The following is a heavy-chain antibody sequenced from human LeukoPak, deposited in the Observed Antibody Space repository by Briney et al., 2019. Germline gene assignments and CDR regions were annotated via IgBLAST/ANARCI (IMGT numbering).Heavy chain of an antibody. Sequence: SETLSLTCTVSGYSISSGYYWGWIRQPPGKGLEWIGTIYHSGSTHYNPSLKSRVTISVDTSKNQFSLNLSSVTAADTAVYYCARVYYDSSGTYYFDYWSQGTLVTVSS. CDR2: IYHSGST. V-gene: IGHV4-38-2*02. D-gene: IGHD3-22*01. J-gene: IGHJ4*02. CDR3: ARVYYDSSGTYYFDY. CDR1: GYSISSGYY.